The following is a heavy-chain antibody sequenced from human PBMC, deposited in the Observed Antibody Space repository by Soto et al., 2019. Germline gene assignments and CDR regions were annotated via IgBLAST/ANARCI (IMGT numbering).Heavy chain of an antibody. D-gene: IGHD6-13*01. V-gene: IGHV4-59*01. CDR3: ARDSQLGSSWRRRYYGMDV. CDR2: IYYSGST. CDR1: GGSISSYY. Sequence: PSETLSLTCTVSGGSISSYYWSWIRQPPGKGLEWIGYIYYSGSTNYNPSLKSRVTISVDTSKNQFSLKLSSVTAADTAVYYCARDSQLGSSWRRRYYGMDVWGQGTKVTVSS. J-gene: IGHJ6*02.